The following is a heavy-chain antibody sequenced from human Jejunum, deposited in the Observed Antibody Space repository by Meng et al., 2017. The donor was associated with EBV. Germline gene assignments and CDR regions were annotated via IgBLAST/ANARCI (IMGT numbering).Heavy chain of an antibody. CDR1: GGSVSTASYY. J-gene: IGHJ4*02. D-gene: IGHD3-22*01. V-gene: IGHV4-61*01. Sequence: QAQLQESGPGLVQTSETLSLTCTVSGGSVSTASYYWSWIRQSPGKGLEWIGYIYYSGNTNYNPSLKSRATITVDTSKNQFSLKLSSVTAADTAVYYCARVVDYYERSGYPDFWGQGTLVTVSS. CDR3: ARVVDYYERSGYPDF. CDR2: IYYSGNT.